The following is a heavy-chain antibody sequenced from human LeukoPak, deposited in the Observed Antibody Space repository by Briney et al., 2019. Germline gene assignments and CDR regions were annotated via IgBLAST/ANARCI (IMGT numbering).Heavy chain of an antibody. CDR3: AKDRVRGGGYYYMDV. Sequence: HPGGSLRLSCAASGFTFSSYEMNWVRQAPGKGLEWVSYISSSGSTIYYADSVKGRFTISRDNSKNTLYLQMNSLRAEDTAVYYCAKDRVRGGGYYYMDVWGKGTTVTVSS. J-gene: IGHJ6*03. CDR1: GFTFSSYE. CDR2: ISSSGSTI. V-gene: IGHV3-48*03. D-gene: IGHD3-10*01.